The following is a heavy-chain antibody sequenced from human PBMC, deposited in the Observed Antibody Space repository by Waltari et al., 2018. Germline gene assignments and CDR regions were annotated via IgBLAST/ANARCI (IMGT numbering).Heavy chain of an antibody. J-gene: IGHJ4*02. V-gene: IGHV3-48*01. D-gene: IGHD3-16*01. CDR1: GYTCGSYS. Sequence: EVQLVESGGGLVQPGGSLRLSSAASGYTCGSYSMHWVRQAPGKGLEWVSYISSSSSTIYYADSVKGRFTISRDNAKNSLYLQMNSLRAEDTAVYYCARDPRGLVYWGQGTLVTVSS. CDR3: ARDPRGLVY. CDR2: ISSSSSTI.